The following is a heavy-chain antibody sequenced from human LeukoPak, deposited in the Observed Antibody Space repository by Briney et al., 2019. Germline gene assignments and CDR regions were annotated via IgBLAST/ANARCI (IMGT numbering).Heavy chain of an antibody. Sequence: GGSLRLSCAASGFTFSSYGMHWVRQAPGKGLEWVAFIRYDGSNKYYADSVKGRFTISRDNSKNTLYLQMNSLRAEDTAVYYCAKDLTIFGVVINWFDPWGQGTLVTVSS. CDR2: IRYDGSNK. J-gene: IGHJ5*02. V-gene: IGHV3-30*02. D-gene: IGHD3-3*01. CDR1: GFTFSSYG. CDR3: AKDLTIFGVVINWFDP.